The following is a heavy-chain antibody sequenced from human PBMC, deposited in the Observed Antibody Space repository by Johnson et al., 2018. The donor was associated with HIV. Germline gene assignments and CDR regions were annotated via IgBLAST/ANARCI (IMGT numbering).Heavy chain of an antibody. CDR2: INWNGGST. V-gene: IGHV3-NL1*01. CDR3: AKGAYYYFWSGYYTGIGAFDI. D-gene: IGHD3-3*01. Sequence: QVQLVESGGGLVQPGGSLRLSCVASGFTFSSYDMHWVRQATGKGLEWVSGINWNGGSTGYADSVKGRFTISRDNSKNTLYLQMNSLRAEDTAVYYCAKGAYYYFWSGYYTGIGAFDIWGQGTMVTVSS. CDR1: GFTFSSYD. J-gene: IGHJ3*02.